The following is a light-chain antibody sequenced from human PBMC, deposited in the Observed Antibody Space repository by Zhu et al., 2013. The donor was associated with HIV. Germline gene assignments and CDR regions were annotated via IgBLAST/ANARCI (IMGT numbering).Light chain of an antibody. J-gene: IGKJ5*01. Sequence: DIQMTQSPSTLSASVGDRVTITCRASQSISSWLAWYQQKPGKAPKLLIYKASSLESGVPSRFSGSGSGTEFTLTISSLQPDDFAVYYCQQRNNWPITFGQGTRLEIK. V-gene: IGKV1-5*03. CDR3: QQRNNWPIT. CDR1: QSISSW. CDR2: KAS.